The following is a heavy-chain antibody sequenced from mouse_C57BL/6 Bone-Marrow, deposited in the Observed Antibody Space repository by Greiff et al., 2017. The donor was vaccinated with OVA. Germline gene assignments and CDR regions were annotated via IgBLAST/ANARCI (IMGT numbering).Heavy chain of an antibody. Sequence: VQLQQPGTELVKPGASVKLSCKASGYTFTSYWMHWVKQRPGQGLEWIGNINPSNGGTNYNEKFKSKATLTVDKSSSTAYMQLSSLTSEDSAVYYCARWAIYYGYFFDYWGQGTTLTVSS. CDR2: INPSNGGT. J-gene: IGHJ2*01. V-gene: IGHV1-53*01. CDR1: GYTFTSYW. D-gene: IGHD2-2*01. CDR3: ARWAIYYGYFFDY.